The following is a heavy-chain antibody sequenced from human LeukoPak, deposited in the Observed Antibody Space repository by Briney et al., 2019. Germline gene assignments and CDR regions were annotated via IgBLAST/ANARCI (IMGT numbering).Heavy chain of an antibody. Sequence: PSETLSLTCAVYGGSFSGYYWSWIRQPPGKGLEWIGEINHSGSTNYNPSLKSRVTMSVDTSKNQFSLKLSSVTAADTAVYYCARALYYCSGGSCYSGKDAFDIWGQGTMVTVSS. V-gene: IGHV4-34*01. CDR1: GGSFSGYY. CDR3: ARALYYCSGGSCYSGKDAFDI. D-gene: IGHD2-15*01. J-gene: IGHJ3*02. CDR2: INHSGST.